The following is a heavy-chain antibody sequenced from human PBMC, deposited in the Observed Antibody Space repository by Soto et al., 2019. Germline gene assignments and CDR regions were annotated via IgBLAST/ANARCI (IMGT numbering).Heavy chain of an antibody. CDR3: ARGAHGYNWFDP. J-gene: IGHJ5*02. V-gene: IGHV4-30-2*01. CDR2: IYHSGST. CDR1: GGSISSGGYS. Sequence: PSETLSLTCAVSGGSISSGGYSWSWIRQPPGKGLECIGYIYHSGSTYYNPSLKSRVTISVDRSKNQFSLKLRSVTAADTAVYYCARGAHGYNWFDPWGQGTLVTVSS.